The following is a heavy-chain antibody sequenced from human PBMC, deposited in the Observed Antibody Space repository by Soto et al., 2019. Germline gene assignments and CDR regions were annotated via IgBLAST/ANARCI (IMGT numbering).Heavy chain of an antibody. CDR1: GFSLSDYW. CDR2: IKQDGSDR. Sequence: EVQLVESGGGLVQPGGSPRLSCAASGFSLSDYWMNWVRQAPGKGLEWVAIIKQDGSDRYYVDSVKGRFTISRDNAKNSLYLQMSSLRVEDTALYYCARGRGWLHDYWGQGTLVTVSS. J-gene: IGHJ4*02. V-gene: IGHV3-7*01. D-gene: IGHD6-19*01. CDR3: ARGRGWLHDY.